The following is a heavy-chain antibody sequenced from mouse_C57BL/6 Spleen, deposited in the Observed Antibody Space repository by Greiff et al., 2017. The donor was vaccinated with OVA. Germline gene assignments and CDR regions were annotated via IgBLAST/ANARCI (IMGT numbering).Heavy chain of an antibody. CDR2: IDPSARYT. CDR1: GYTFTSYW. V-gene: IGHV1-69*01. D-gene: IGHD1-1*01. J-gene: IGHJ1*03. Sequence: QVQLQQPGAELVMPGASVKLSCKASGYTFTSYWMHWVKQRPGQGLEWIGEIDPSARYTNYNQKFKGKSTLTVDKSSSTAYMQLSSLTSEDSAVYYCARRGGSSRGYFDVWGTGTTVTVSS. CDR3: ARRGGSSRGYFDV.